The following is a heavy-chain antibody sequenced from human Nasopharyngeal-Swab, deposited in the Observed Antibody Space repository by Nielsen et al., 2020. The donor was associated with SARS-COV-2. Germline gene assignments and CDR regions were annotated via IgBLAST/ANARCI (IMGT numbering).Heavy chain of an antibody. Sequence: GGSLRLSCAASGFAFSSFAMHWVRQAPGKGLDWVAVISYDGTNKYYADSVKGRFTISRDNFKKTLYLQMNSLRAEDTAVYYCARHRVPDIGVVPAAMDVWGQGTTVTVSS. CDR2: ISYDGTNK. J-gene: IGHJ6*02. D-gene: IGHD2-2*01. CDR1: GFAFSSFA. CDR3: ARHRVPDIGVVPAAMDV. V-gene: IGHV3-30-3*01.